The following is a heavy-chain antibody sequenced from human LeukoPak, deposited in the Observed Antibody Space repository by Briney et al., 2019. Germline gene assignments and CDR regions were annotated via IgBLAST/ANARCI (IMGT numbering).Heavy chain of an antibody. Sequence: SETLSLTCTVSGGSISSESYYWSWIRQPAGKGLEWIGRINTSGNINYNPSLKSRVTISVDTSNNQFSLKLSSLTAADTAVYYCARGLSSSWYWINTWGQGTLVTVSS. CDR2: INTSGNI. CDR3: ARGLSSSWYWINT. CDR1: GGSISSESYY. D-gene: IGHD6-13*01. V-gene: IGHV4-61*02. J-gene: IGHJ5*02.